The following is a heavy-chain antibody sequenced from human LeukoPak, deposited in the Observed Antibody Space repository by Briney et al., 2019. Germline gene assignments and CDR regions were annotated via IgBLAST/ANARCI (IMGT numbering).Heavy chain of an antibody. V-gene: IGHV3-74*01. CDR2: INEDATTI. J-gene: IGHJ4*02. CDR1: GFAFSAYL. Sequence: PGGSLRLSCAASGFAFSAYLMHWVRQAPGKGLEWVSRINEDATTITYADSVKGRFIISRDNSKKSLYLQMNNLRAEDTAVYYCVRDLILVWTPGDDFDFWGQGTLVIVSS. CDR3: VRDLILVWTPGDDFDF. D-gene: IGHD3-16*01.